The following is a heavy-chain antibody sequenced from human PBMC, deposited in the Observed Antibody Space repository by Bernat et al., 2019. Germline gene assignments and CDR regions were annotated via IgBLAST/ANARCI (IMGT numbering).Heavy chain of an antibody. CDR1: GGSISSSSYY. J-gene: IGHJ4*02. CDR2: IYYSGST. CDR3: ATLTLGYCSSTSCYFDY. D-gene: IGHD2-2*01. Sequence: QVQLQESGPGLVKPSGTLSLTCTVSGGSISSSSYYWGWIRQPPGKGLEWIGSIYYSGSTYYNPSLKSRVTISVDTSKNQFSLKLSSVTAADTAVYYCATLTLGYCSSTSCYFDYWGQGTLVTVSS. V-gene: IGHV4-39*01.